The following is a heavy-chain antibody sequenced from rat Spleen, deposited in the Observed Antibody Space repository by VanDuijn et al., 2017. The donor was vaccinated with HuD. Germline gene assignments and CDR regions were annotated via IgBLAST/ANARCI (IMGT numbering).Heavy chain of an antibody. CDR3: VVDTTVAPAPFDS. CDR1: GFTFSKAA. V-gene: IGHV10-5*01. J-gene: IGHJ2*01. D-gene: IGHD1-1*01. Sequence: VQVVESGGGLVQPKESLKISCAASGFTFSKAAMFWVRQAPGKGLEWVARIRTGPNNYATYYADSVKGRFTISRDDSKSLVYLQMDDLQTEDTAMYYCVVDTTVAPAPFDSWGQGVMVTVSS. CDR2: IRTGPNNYAT.